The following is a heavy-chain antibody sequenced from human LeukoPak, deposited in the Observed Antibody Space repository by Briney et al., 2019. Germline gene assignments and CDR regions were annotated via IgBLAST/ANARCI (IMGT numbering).Heavy chain of an antibody. CDR2: ISSSSSYI. CDR3: ARDRIQLWLLDY. V-gene: IGHV3-21*01. D-gene: IGHD5-18*01. J-gene: IGHJ4*02. CDR1: GFTFSSYS. Sequence: GGSLRLSCAASGFTFSSYSMNWVRQAPGKGLEWVSSISSSSSYIYYAGSVKGRFTISRDNAKNSLYLQMTGLRAEDTAVYYCARDRIQLWLLDYWGQGTLVTVSS.